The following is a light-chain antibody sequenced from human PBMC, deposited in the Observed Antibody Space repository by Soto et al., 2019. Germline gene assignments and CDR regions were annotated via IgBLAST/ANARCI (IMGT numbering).Light chain of an antibody. V-gene: IGKV1-5*01. Sequence: DFQMTQSPSTLAAFVGDRVTITFLASQSINRWLAWYQQKPGKAPKLLIYDASSLESGVPSRFSGSGSGTEFTLTISSLQPDDSATYYCQQYNSYHQTFGQGTKVDIK. CDR1: QSINRW. CDR2: DAS. CDR3: QQYNSYHQT. J-gene: IGKJ1*01.